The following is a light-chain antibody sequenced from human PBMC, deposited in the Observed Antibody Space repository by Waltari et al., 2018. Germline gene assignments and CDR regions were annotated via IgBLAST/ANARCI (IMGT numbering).Light chain of an antibody. CDR3: QVWDSRSDHVV. Sequence: SYVLTQPPSVSVAPGKTANITCGGSNIGRKSVHWYQQKPGQAPVLVIYDDSDRPSGIPERFSGANSGNTATLTLSRVEAGDEADYYCQVWDSRSDHVVFGGGTKLTVL. CDR2: DDS. J-gene: IGLJ2*01. V-gene: IGLV3-21*04. CDR1: NIGRKS.